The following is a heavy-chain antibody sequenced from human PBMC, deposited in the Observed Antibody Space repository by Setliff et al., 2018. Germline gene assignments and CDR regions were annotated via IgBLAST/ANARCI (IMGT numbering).Heavy chain of an antibody. CDR3: ARAPSVELVTIRTNSWFIY. CDR1: GYTFRNYA. J-gene: IGHJ4*02. V-gene: IGHV1-18*01. D-gene: IGHD5-18*01. Sequence: GASVKVSCKASGYTFRNYAFAWVRQAPGQGLEWVGWISVYNGDTNYAQKFQGRVTLTTDTSTSTAYMELRSLTSDDSAFYYCARAPSVELVTIRTNSWFIYWGQGTLVTVSS. CDR2: ISVYNGDT.